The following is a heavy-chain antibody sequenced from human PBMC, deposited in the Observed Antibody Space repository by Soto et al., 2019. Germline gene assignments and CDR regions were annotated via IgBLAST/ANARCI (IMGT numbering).Heavy chain of an antibody. CDR2: ISAYNGNT. Sequence: ASVKVSCKASGYTFTSYGISWVRQAPGQGLEWMGWISAYNGNTNYAQKLQGRVTMTTDTSTSTAYMELRSLRSDDTAVYYCARDLVEHSRVAYFQHWGQGTLVTVSS. CDR1: GYTFTSYG. CDR3: ARDLVEHSRVAYFQH. D-gene: IGHD2-15*01. J-gene: IGHJ1*01. V-gene: IGHV1-18*01.